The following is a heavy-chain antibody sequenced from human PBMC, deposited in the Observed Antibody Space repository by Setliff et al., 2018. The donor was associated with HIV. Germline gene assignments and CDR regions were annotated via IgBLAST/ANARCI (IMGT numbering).Heavy chain of an antibody. D-gene: IGHD2-2*01. V-gene: IGHV4-39*01. CDR3: ARVDCSGTSCYRDSYYYMDV. CDR1: GGSISIISYY. J-gene: IGHJ6*03. Sequence: PSETLSLTCTVSGGSISIISYYWGWIRQPPGKGLEYIGSIYYSGSTYYNPSLKSRVTISVDTSKNQFSLNLSSVTAADTAVYYCARVDCSGTSCYRDSYYYMDVWGKGTTVTV. CDR2: IYYSGST.